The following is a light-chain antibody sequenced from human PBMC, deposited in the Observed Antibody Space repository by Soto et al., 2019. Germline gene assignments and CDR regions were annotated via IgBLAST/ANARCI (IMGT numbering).Light chain of an antibody. J-gene: IGKJ1*01. Sequence: EIVMTQSPETLSLSPGEGATLSCRVSQSIRSNLAWYQQRPGQAPRLLMYGASTRADGIPARFTGSGSGTEFTLTISSLQSEDFAVYYCQQYHIWPPWTSGQGTKVDIK. CDR3: QQYHIWPPWT. CDR1: QSIRSN. V-gene: IGKV3-15*01. CDR2: GAS.